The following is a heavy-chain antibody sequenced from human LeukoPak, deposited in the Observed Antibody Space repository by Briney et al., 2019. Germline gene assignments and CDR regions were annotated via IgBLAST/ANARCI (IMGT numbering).Heavy chain of an antibody. CDR3: AKDRFDP. J-gene: IGHJ5*02. V-gene: IGHV3-30*18. Sequence: GGSLRLSCAASGFTFSSYGMHWVRQAPGKGLEWVAVISYDGSNKYYADSVKGRFTISRDNSKNTLYLQMNSLRAEDTAVYYCAKDRFDPWGQGTLVTVSS. CDR2: ISYDGSNK. CDR1: GFTFSSYG.